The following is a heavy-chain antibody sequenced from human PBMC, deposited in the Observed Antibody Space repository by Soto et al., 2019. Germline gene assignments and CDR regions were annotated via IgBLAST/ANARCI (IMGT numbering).Heavy chain of an antibody. CDR2: IYYSGST. V-gene: IGHV4-39*01. CDR3: ARSIAAPVDYYNGMDV. CDR1: GGSISSSSYY. D-gene: IGHD6-6*01. Sequence: SSETLSLTCTVSGGSISSSSYYWGWIRQPPGKGLEWIGSIYYSGSTYYNPSLKSRVTISVDTSNNQFSLKLSSVTAADTAVYYCARSIAAPVDYYNGMDVWGQGTTVTVSS. J-gene: IGHJ6*02.